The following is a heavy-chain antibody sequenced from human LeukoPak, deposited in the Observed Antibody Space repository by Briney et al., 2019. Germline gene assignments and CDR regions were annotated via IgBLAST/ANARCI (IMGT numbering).Heavy chain of an antibody. Sequence: SETLSLTCAVSGGSFSGYYWSWIRQPPGKGLEWIGEINHSGSTNYNPSLKSRVTISVDTSKNQFSLKLSSATAADTAVYYCASKVGATLYWFDPWGQGTLVTVSS. CDR2: INHSGST. D-gene: IGHD1-26*01. J-gene: IGHJ5*02. CDR3: ASKVGATLYWFDP. CDR1: GGSFSGYY. V-gene: IGHV4-34*01.